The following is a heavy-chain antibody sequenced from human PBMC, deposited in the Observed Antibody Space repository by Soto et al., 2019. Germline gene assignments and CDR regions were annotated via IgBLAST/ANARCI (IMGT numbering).Heavy chain of an antibody. D-gene: IGHD6-13*01. J-gene: IGHJ6*02. CDR3: ASKPGIAAAGTLLGMDV. Sequence: ASVKVSCKASGYTFTSYYMHWVRQAPGQGLEWMGMINPSVGSTNYAQKFQGRVTMTTDESTSTAYMELSSLRSEDTAVYYCASKPGIAAAGTLLGMDVWGQGTTVT. CDR1: GYTFTSYY. CDR2: INPSVGST. V-gene: IGHV1-46*01.